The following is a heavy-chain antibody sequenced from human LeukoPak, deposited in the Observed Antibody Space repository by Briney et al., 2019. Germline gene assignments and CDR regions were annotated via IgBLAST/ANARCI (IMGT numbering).Heavy chain of an antibody. CDR2: INHSGST. Sequence: PSETLSLTCAVYGGSFSGYYWSWIRQPPGKGLEWIGEINHSGSTNYNPSLKSRVTTSVDTSKNQFSLKLSSVTAADTAVYYCARGELAVVRGTFDYWGQGTLVTVSS. CDR3: ARGELAVVRGTFDY. D-gene: IGHD4-23*01. CDR1: GGSFSGYY. J-gene: IGHJ4*02. V-gene: IGHV4-34*01.